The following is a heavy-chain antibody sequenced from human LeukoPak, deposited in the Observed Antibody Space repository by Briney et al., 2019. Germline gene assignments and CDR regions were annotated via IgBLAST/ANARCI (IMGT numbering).Heavy chain of an antibody. CDR2: IYTSGST. CDR1: GGSFSGYY. V-gene: IGHV4-4*07. D-gene: IGHD6-13*01. Sequence: SETLSLTCAVYGGSFSGYYWSWIRQPAGKGLEWIGRIYTSGSTNYNPSLKSRVTISVDTSKNQFSLKLSSVTAADTAVYYCARDRRYSSSWYYFDYWGQGTLVTVSS. CDR3: ARDRRYSSSWYYFDY. J-gene: IGHJ4*02.